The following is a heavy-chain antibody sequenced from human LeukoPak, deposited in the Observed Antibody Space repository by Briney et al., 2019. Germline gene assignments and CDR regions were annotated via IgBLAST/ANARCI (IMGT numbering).Heavy chain of an antibody. CDR1: GGSISSYY. CDR2: IYYSGST. D-gene: IGHD4-23*01. CDR3: ARGGGGNSRVNWFDP. V-gene: IGHV4-59*01. J-gene: IGHJ5*02. Sequence: PSETLSLTCTVSGGSISSYYWGWIRQPPGKGLEWIGYIYYSGSTNYNPSLKSRVTISVDTSKNQFSLKLSSVTAADTAVYYCARGGGGNSRVNWFDPWGQGTLVTVSS.